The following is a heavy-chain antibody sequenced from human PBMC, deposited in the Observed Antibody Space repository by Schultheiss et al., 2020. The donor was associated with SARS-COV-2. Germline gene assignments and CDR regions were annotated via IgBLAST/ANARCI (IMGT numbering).Heavy chain of an antibody. Sequence: GESLKISCAASGFTVSSNYMSWVRQAPGKGLEWVSVIYSGGSTYYADSVKGRFTISRDNAKNSLYLQMNSLRAEDTAVYYCARRSGSYYLGAFDIWGQGTMVTVSS. CDR2: IYSGGST. J-gene: IGHJ3*02. CDR3: ARRSGSYYLGAFDI. CDR1: GFTVSSNY. D-gene: IGHD1-26*01. V-gene: IGHV3-66*04.